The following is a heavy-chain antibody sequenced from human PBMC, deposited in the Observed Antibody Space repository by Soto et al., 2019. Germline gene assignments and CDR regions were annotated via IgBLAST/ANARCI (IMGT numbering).Heavy chain of an antibody. V-gene: IGHV3-23*01. CDR3: AKSDCSGGSCYFPFDC. J-gene: IGHJ4*02. CDR2: ISGSGGRT. D-gene: IGHD2-15*01. Sequence: EVQVLESGGGLVQPGGSLRLSCAASGFTFSNYGMSWVRQAPGKGLEWVSSISGSGGRTYYADSVKGRFTISRVNSKNTLYLQTDSLRAEDTAFYYCAKSDCSGGSCYFPFDCWGQGTLVTVSS. CDR1: GFTFSNYG.